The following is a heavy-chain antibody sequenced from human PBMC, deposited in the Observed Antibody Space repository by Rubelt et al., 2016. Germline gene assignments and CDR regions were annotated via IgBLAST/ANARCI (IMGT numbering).Heavy chain of an antibody. J-gene: IGHJ4*02. V-gene: IGHV4-39*07. CDR1: GGSISSSSYY. D-gene: IGHD3-10*01. CDR2: IYHSGST. Sequence: QLQLQESGPGLVKPSETLSLTCTVSGGSISSSSYYWGWIRQPPGKGLEWIGEIYHSGSTNYNPSLKSRVTISGDKAKNQFPLKVTSVPAADTAVYYCARFASGKASHFDFWGQGTLVTVSS. CDR3: ARFASGKASHFDF.